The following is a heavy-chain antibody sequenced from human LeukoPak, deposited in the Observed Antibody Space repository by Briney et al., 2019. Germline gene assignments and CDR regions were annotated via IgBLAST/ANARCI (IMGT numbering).Heavy chain of an antibody. J-gene: IGHJ4*02. Sequence: PGGSLRLSCAASGFIFDDYAMHWVRQAPGKGLEWVSGISWNSGSIGYADSEKGRFTISRDNAKNSLYLQMNSPRAEDTALYYCAKDIGSGPSGYGAFDYWGQGTLVTVSS. D-gene: IGHD5-12*01. CDR1: GFIFDDYA. V-gene: IGHV3-9*01. CDR3: AKDIGSGPSGYGAFDY. CDR2: ISWNSGSI.